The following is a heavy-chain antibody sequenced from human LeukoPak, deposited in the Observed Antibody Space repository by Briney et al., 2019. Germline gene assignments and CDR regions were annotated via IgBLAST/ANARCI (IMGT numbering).Heavy chain of an antibody. J-gene: IGHJ4*02. CDR1: GYSFTSYG. CDR2: ISADNGNT. CDR3: ARDGYFDY. Sequence: GESLKVSCKGSGYSFTSYGIGWVRQAPGQGLEWMGWISADNGNTNYAQKLQGRVTMTTDTSTNIAYMELRSLRSDDTAVYYCARDGYFDYWGQGTLVTVSS. V-gene: IGHV1-18*01.